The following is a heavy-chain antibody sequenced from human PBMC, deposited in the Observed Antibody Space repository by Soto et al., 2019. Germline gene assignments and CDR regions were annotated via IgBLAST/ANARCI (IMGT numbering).Heavy chain of an antibody. CDR2: IVVGSGNT. CDR3: AAVVVVVPAAAPFDP. Sequence: QMQLVQSGPEVKKPGTSVKVSCKASGFTFTSSAMQWERQARGKRLEWIGWIVVGSGNTNYAQKFQERVTITRDMSTSTAYMELSSLRSEDTAVYYCAAVVVVVPAAAPFDPWGQGTLVTVSS. D-gene: IGHD2-2*01. CDR1: GFTFTSSA. V-gene: IGHV1-58*02. J-gene: IGHJ5*02.